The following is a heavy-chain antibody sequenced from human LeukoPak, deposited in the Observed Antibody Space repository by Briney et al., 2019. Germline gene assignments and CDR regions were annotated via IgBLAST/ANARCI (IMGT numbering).Heavy chain of an antibody. CDR1: GFTFSSYE. CDR3: ARYSSTWYVAMDA. CDR2: ISRSGSSI. V-gene: IGHV3-48*03. D-gene: IGHD6-13*01. J-gene: IGHJ6*03. Sequence: PGGSLRLSCAVSGFTFSSYEMTWVRQAPGKGLEWISYISRSGSSINYADSVKGRFTISRDNAKNLLYVQMNSPRAEDTAVYYCARYSSTWYVAMDAWGKGTTVTVSS.